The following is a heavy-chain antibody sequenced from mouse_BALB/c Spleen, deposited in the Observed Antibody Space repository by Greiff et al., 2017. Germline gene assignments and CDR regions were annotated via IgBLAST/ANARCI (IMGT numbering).Heavy chain of an antibody. Sequence: EVQLVESGAELVKPGASVKLSCTASGFNIKDTYMHWVKQRPEQGLEWIGRIDPANGNTKYDPKFQGKATITADTSSNTAYLQLSSLTSEDTAVYYCARSHGSSYAMDYWGQGTSVTVSS. D-gene: IGHD1-1*01. CDR3: ARSHGSSYAMDY. CDR1: GFNIKDTY. J-gene: IGHJ4*01. V-gene: IGHV14-3*02. CDR2: IDPANGNT.